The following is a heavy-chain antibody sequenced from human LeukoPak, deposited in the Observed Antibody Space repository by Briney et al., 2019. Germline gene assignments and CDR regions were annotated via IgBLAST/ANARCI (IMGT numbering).Heavy chain of an antibody. CDR3: ANEVRPNDY. V-gene: IGHV3-23*01. J-gene: IGHJ4*02. CDR2: ISGDGFTT. Sequence: GGSLRLSCAASGFTFDRFAMHWVRQAPGKGLEWVSLISGDGFTTYYVDSVKGRFTISRDNSKNTLYLQMNSLRAEDTALYFCANEVRPNDYWGRGTLVTVSS. D-gene: IGHD4/OR15-4a*01. CDR1: GFTFDRFA.